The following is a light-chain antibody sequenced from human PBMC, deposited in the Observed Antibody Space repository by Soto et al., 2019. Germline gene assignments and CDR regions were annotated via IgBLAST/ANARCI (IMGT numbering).Light chain of an antibody. CDR1: QSLMYENGCVY. V-gene: IGKV2-28*01. CDR3: MHSREIPRT. J-gene: IGKJ4*01. CDR2: LGS. Sequence: DIVLTQSPLYLPVTPGEPASISCRSSQSLMYENGCVYLDWYLQKSGQSPQLLTYLGSNRASGVPDRFSGSVSGTDFTLKISRVEADDVGVYYCMHSREIPRTFGGGTTVEI.